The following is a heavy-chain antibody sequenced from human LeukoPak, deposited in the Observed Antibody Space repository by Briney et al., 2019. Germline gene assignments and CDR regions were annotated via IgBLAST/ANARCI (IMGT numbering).Heavy chain of an antibody. CDR1: GFTFSSHW. Sequence: PGGSLRLSCEASGFTFSSHWMSWVRQAPGKGLEWLAIIKQDGSEKDYVDSVTGRFTISRDNAKNSLYLQMNSLRDEDTAVYYCARDTSAWRYGMDVWGQGTTVTVSS. D-gene: IGHD6-19*01. J-gene: IGHJ6*02. V-gene: IGHV3-7*01. CDR3: ARDTSAWRYGMDV. CDR2: IKQDGSEK.